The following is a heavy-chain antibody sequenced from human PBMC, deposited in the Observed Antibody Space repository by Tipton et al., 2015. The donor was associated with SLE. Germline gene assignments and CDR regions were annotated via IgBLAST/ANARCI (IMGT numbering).Heavy chain of an antibody. V-gene: IGHV3-7*01. CDR2: IKQDGSEE. CDR3: ARDRGTMIVVHFDL. D-gene: IGHD3-22*01. Sequence: SLRLSCAASGFTFSSYWMSWVRQAPGKGLEWVANIKQDGSEEYYVDSVKGRFTISRDNAKNSLYLQMNSLRAEDTAVYYCARDRGTMIVVHFDLWGRGTLVTVSS. J-gene: IGHJ2*01. CDR1: GFTFSSYW.